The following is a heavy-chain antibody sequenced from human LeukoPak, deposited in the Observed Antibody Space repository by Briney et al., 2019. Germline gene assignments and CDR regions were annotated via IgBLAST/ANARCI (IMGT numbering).Heavy chain of an antibody. CDR2: IHSGGST. V-gene: IGHV4-59*08. D-gene: IGHD3-10*01. Sequence: PSETLSLTCTVSGASISGYYWSWIRQSPEKGLEWIAYIHSGGSTNYNPSLKSRVTISLDTSKNQCSLRLASVTAAYTAVYYCARHYASGTYPLDHWGQGTLVTVSS. CDR3: ARHYASGTYPLDH. J-gene: IGHJ4*02. CDR1: GASISGYY.